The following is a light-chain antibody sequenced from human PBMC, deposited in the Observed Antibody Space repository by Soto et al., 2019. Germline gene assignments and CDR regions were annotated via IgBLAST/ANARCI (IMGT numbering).Light chain of an antibody. Sequence: DIQMTQSPSTLSASVGDRVTITCRANQSISFWLAWYQQKPGKAPKVLIYKASTLESGVPSRFSGSGSGTEFTLTINGLQPDDFATYYCQHYQSYLWTFGQGTKVEGK. V-gene: IGKV1-5*03. CDR1: QSISFW. CDR2: KAS. CDR3: QHYQSYLWT. J-gene: IGKJ1*01.